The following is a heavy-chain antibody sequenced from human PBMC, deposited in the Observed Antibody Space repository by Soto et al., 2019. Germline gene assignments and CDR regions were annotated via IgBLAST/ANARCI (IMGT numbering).Heavy chain of an antibody. J-gene: IGHJ4*02. CDR3: TRGVTTDY. V-gene: IGHV3-23*01. Sequence: VQLLESGGGLVQPGGSLRLSCAASGLTFSTYGMSWVRQAPGKGLEWVSGISGSGVSTYYVDSVKGRFTISRDNSKNMLFLQMNSLRAEDTAVYYCTRGVTTDYWGQGTLVTVSS. D-gene: IGHD2-21*02. CDR1: GLTFSTYG. CDR2: ISGSGVST.